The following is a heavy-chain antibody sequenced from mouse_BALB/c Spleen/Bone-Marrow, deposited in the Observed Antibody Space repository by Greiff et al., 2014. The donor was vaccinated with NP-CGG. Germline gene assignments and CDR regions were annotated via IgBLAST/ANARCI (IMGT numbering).Heavy chain of an antibody. J-gene: IGHJ2*01. Sequence: QVQLKQSGAELVTPGPSVTISCKASGYAFSSYWMNWVKQRPGQGLEWIGQIYPGDGDTNYNGKFKGKATLTADKSSSTAYMQLSSLTSEDSAVYFCARRGYYYGSSYVDYWGQGTTLTVSS. CDR3: ARRGYYYGSSYVDY. D-gene: IGHD1-1*01. CDR2: IYPGDGDT. V-gene: IGHV1-80*01. CDR1: GYAFSSYW.